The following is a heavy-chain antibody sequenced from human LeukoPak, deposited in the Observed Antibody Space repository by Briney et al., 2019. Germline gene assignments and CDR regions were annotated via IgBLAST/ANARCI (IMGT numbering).Heavy chain of an antibody. V-gene: IGHV3-53*01. D-gene: IGHD3-10*01. J-gene: IGHJ4*02. CDR3: ARSMVRGVIDY. CDR1: GFTFSNYW. Sequence: GGSLRLSCAASGFTFSNYWINWVRQAPGKGLEWVSVIYSGGSTYYADSVKGRFTISRDNSKNTLYLQMNSLRAEDTAVYYCARSMVRGVIDYWGQGTLVTVSS. CDR2: IYSGGST.